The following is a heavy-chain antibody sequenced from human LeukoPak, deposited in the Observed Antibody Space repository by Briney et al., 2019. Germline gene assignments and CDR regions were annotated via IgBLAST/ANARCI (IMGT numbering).Heavy chain of an antibody. CDR1: GFTVSSDY. CDR3: ARNWFDP. CDR2: IYSGGST. J-gene: IGHJ5*02. V-gene: IGHV3-53*05. Sequence: GGSLRLSCAASGFTVSSDYMSWVRQAPGKGLEWVSVIYSGGSTYYADSVKGRFTISRDKSKNTVYLQMNSLRFEDTAMYYCARNWFDPWGQGALVTVSS.